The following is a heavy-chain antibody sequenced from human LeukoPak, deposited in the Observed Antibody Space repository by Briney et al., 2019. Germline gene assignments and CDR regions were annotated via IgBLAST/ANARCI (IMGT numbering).Heavy chain of an antibody. CDR2: MNSNGDIT. J-gene: IGHJ4*02. V-gene: IGHV3-20*04. Sequence: GGSLRLSCAASGFRFDDFGKSWVRQAPGKGLEWVSGMNSNGDITGYADSVKGRFTISRDDSKNTAHLQMNSLKTEDTAVYYCTTILFYWGQGTLVTVSS. CDR3: TTILFY. CDR1: GFRFDDFG. D-gene: IGHD2/OR15-2a*01.